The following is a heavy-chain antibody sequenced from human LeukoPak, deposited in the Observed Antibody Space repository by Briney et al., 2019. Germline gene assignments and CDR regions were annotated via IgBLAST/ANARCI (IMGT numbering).Heavy chain of an antibody. CDR3: ARGPRSSGWNDY. CDR2: INPNSGGT. Sequence: GASVKVSCKASGYTFTSYGISWVRQAPGQGLEWMGWINPNSGGTNYAQKFQGRVTMTRDTSISTAYVELSRLRSDDTAVYYCARGPRSSGWNDYWGQGTLVTVSS. D-gene: IGHD6-19*01. V-gene: IGHV1-2*02. J-gene: IGHJ4*02. CDR1: GYTFTSYG.